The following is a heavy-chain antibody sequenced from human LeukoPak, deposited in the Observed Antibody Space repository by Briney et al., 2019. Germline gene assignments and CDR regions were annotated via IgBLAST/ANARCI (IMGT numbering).Heavy chain of an antibody. CDR1: GGTFSSYA. CDR2: IIPIIGTA. Sequence: SVKVSCKASGGTFSSYAISWVRQAPGQGLEWMGRIIPIIGTANHAQKFQGRVTITTDESTSTAYMELSSLRSEDTAVYYCARDLNWKYFDYWGQGTLVTVSS. D-gene: IGHD1-20*01. CDR3: ARDLNWKYFDY. J-gene: IGHJ4*02. V-gene: IGHV1-69*05.